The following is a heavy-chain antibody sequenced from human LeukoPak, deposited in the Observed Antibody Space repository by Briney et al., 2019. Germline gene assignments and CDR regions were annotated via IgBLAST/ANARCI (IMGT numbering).Heavy chain of an antibody. V-gene: IGHV4-59*01. Sequence: SETLSLTCTVSGGSISSYYWSWIRQPPGKGLEWIGYIYYSGSTNYNPSLKSRVTISVDTSKNQFSLKLSSVTAADTAVYYCARSHLGYGGNPFFDYWGQGTLVTVSS. CDR3: ARSHLGYGGNPFFDY. J-gene: IGHJ4*02. D-gene: IGHD4-23*01. CDR1: GGSISSYY. CDR2: IYYSGST.